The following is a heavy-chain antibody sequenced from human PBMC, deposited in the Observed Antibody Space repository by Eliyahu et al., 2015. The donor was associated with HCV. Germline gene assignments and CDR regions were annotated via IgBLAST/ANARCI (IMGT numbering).Heavy chain of an antibody. CDR3: ARADSSRSYFYP. V-gene: IGHV3-53*04. CDR1: GSTVXTSD. Sequence: EVQMVESGGGLVQPGGSLXLSCAASGSTVXTSDXXWXRQAPGKGLXWVSLLYSGGSTHYADSVKGRFTISRHNSENTLFLQMNSLRPDDTAVYYCARADSSRSYFYPWGRGTLVTVSS. J-gene: IGHJ5*02. CDR2: LYSGGST. D-gene: IGHD6-13*01.